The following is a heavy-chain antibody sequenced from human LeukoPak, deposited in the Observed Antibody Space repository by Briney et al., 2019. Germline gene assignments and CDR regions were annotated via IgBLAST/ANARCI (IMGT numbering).Heavy chain of an antibody. CDR3: ASWDGDYYDSSGVAWFDP. J-gene: IGHJ5*02. CDR2: IYYSGST. D-gene: IGHD3-22*01. CDR1: GGSISSYY. V-gene: IGHV4-59*08. Sequence: PSETLSLTCTVSGGSISSYYWSWIRQPPGKGLEWIGYIYYSGSTNYNPSLKSRVTISVDTSKNQFSLKLSSVTAADTAVYYCASWDGDYYDSSGVAWFDPWGQGTPVTVSS.